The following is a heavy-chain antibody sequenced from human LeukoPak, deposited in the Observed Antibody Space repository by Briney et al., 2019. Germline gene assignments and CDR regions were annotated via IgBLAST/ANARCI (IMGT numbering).Heavy chain of an antibody. J-gene: IGHJ4*02. V-gene: IGHV1-18*01. CDR2: ISAYNGNT. Sequence: GASVKVSCKASGYTFTSYGISWVRQAAGQGLEWMGWISAYNGNTNYAQKLQGRVTMTTNRSTSTAYMELRSLRSDDTAVYYCARVGYCSGGSCRPYYFDYWGQGTLLTVSS. CDR3: ARVGYCSGGSCRPYYFDY. D-gene: IGHD2-15*01. CDR1: GYTFTSYG.